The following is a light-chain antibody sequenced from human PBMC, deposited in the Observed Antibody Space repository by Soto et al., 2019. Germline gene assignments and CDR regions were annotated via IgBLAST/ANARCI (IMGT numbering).Light chain of an antibody. J-gene: IGLJ2*01. CDR1: SSDVGAYNY. CDR2: EVS. V-gene: IGLV2-8*02. Sequence: QSALTQPPSASRSPRQSVTISCTGTSSDVGAYNYVSWYQQHPGKAPKLMIYEVSKRPSGVPDRFSGSKSGNTASLTVSGLQAEDEADYYCSSYAGSNNFVVFGGGTKLTVL. CDR3: SSYAGSNNFVV.